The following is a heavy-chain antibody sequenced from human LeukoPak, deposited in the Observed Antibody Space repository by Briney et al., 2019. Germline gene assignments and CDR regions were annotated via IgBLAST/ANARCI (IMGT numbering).Heavy chain of an antibody. J-gene: IGHJ4*02. V-gene: IGHV1-69*04. CDR3: ARDLRGSSSWYDY. D-gene: IGHD6-13*01. Sequence: ASVKVSCKASGYTFTSYGISWVRQAPGQGLEWMGRIIPILGITNYAQKFQGRVTITADKSTNTAYMELSSLRSEDTAVFYCARDLRGSSSWYDYWGQGTLVTVSS. CDR1: GYTFTSYG. CDR2: IIPILGIT.